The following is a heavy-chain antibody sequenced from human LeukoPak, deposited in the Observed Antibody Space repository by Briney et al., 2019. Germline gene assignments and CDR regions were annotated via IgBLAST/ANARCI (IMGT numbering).Heavy chain of an antibody. CDR2: LYYMRGA. D-gene: IGHD3-10*01. J-gene: IGHJ4*02. V-gene: IGHV4-59*12. CDR1: GGSISGYY. CDR3: AREGSMVRREGFDY. Sequence: SETLSLTCTVPGGSISGYYWSWSRQPPGKGVEWIGNLYYMRGAWYKSSLKSRVTTSVDTSKNQFSLKLTSVTAADTATYFCAREGSMVRREGFDYWGQGTLVTVSS.